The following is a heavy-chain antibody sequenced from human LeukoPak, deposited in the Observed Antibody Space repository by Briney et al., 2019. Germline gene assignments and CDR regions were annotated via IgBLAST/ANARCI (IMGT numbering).Heavy chain of an antibody. CDR1: GFTVSSNY. D-gene: IGHD6-13*01. Sequence: GGSLRLSCAASGFTVSSNYMSWVRQAPGKGLEWVSVIYSGDSTYYADSVKGRFTISRDNSKNTLYLQMNSLRVEDTAVYYCARGPYSSPFDPWGQGTLVTVSS. CDR3: ARGPYSSPFDP. J-gene: IGHJ5*02. V-gene: IGHV3-53*01. CDR2: IYSGDST.